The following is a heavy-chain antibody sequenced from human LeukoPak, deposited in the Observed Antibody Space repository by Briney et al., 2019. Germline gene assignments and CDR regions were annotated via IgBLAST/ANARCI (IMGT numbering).Heavy chain of an antibody. CDR3: ARDHDGYSYGYNY. J-gene: IGHJ4*02. D-gene: IGHD5-18*01. V-gene: IGHV3-21*01. CDR1: GFTFSSYS. CDR2: ISSSSSYI. Sequence: GGSLRLSCAASGFTFSSYSMNWVRQAPGKGLEWVSSISSSSSYIYYADSVKGRFTISRDNAKNSLYLQMNSLRAEDTAVYYCARDHDGYSYGYNYWGQGTLVTVSS.